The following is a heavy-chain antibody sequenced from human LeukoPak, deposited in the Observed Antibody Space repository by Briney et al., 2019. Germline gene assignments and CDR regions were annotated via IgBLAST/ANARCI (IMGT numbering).Heavy chain of an antibody. Sequence: GGSLRLSCAASGFTFSSYSMNWVRQAPGKGLEWVSSISSSSSYIYYADSVKGRFTISRDNAKNSLYLQMNSLRAEDTAAYYCARGLGYCSGGSCPRNTYFDYWGQGTLVTVSS. CDR1: GFTFSSYS. V-gene: IGHV3-21*01. D-gene: IGHD2-15*01. J-gene: IGHJ4*02. CDR2: ISSSSSYI. CDR3: ARGLGYCSGGSCPRNTYFDY.